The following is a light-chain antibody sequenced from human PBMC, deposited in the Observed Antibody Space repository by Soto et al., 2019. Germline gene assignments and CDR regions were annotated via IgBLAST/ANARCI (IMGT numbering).Light chain of an antibody. CDR3: SSYTTSRTYVV. CDR1: SSDVGGYNY. V-gene: IGLV2-14*01. J-gene: IGLJ2*01. CDR2: EVR. Sequence: QSALTQPASVSGSPGQSITISCTGTSSDVGGYNYVSWYQQHPGKAPKLMIYEVRNRPSGVSNRFSGSKSGNTASLTISGLQAEDEADYYCSSYTTSRTYVVFGGGTSSPS.